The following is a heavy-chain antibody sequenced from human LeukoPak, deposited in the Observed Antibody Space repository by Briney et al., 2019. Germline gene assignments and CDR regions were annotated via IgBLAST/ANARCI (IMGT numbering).Heavy chain of an antibody. V-gene: IGHV1-18*01. CDR2: ISAYNGNT. CDR1: GYTFTSYG. Sequence: ASVTVSCRASGYTFTSYGISWVRQAPGQGLEWMGWISAYNGNTNYAQKLQGRVTMTTDTSTSTAYMELRSLRSDDTAVYYCARGMDSWIQLDYCVQGTLVTVSS. CDR3: ARGMDSWIQLDY. J-gene: IGHJ4*02. D-gene: IGHD5-18*01.